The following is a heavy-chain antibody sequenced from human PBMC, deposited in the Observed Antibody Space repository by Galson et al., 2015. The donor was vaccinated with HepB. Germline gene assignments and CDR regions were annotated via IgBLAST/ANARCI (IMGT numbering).Heavy chain of an antibody. J-gene: IGHJ4*02. CDR2: IIPIFGST. CDR3: AKEARIGPRPNFFDS. V-gene: IGHV1-69*06. CDR1: GDTFRNFP. Sequence: SVKVSCKASGDTFRNFPLTWVRQAPGQGLEWVGGIIPIFGSTNYAQRFQGRVTITADKSTTTVYLELSSLRSEDTALYFCAKEARIGPRPNFFDSWGQGTLVTVSS. D-gene: IGHD6-6*01.